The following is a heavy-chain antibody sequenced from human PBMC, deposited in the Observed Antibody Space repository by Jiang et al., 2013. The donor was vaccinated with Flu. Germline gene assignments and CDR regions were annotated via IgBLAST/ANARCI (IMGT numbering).Heavy chain of an antibody. J-gene: IGHJ4*02. CDR1: GGSISSYY. CDR3: ARTNYYDSSGSIDY. CDR2: IYYSGST. Sequence: PSETLSLTCTVSGGSISSYYWSWIRQPPGKGLEWIGYIYYSGSTNYNPSLKSRVTISVDTSKNQFSLKLSSVTAADTAVYYCARTNYYDSSGSIDYWGQGTLVTVSS. V-gene: IGHV4-59*13. D-gene: IGHD3-22*01.